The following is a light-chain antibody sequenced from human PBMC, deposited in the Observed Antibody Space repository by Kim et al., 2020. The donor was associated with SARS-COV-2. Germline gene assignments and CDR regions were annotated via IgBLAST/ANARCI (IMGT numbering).Light chain of an antibody. Sequence: LSPGERATRSSRARPGVSRYLAWYQQKPGQAPRLLIYDASNRATGIPAKFSGSGSGTDFTLTISSLEPEDFAVYYCQQRSNWPRTFGQGTKVDIK. J-gene: IGKJ1*01. CDR2: DAS. CDR3: QQRSNWPRT. V-gene: IGKV3-11*01. CDR1: PGVSRY.